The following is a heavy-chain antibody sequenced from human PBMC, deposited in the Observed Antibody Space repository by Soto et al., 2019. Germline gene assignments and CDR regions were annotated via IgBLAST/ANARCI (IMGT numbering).Heavy chain of an antibody. Sequence: ASVKVSCKASGYTFTSYYMHWVRQAPGQGLEWMGIINPSGGSTSYAQKFQGRVTMTRDTSTSTVYMELSSLRSEDTAVYCCARAPRNDAFDNWGQGTMVTVSS. J-gene: IGHJ3*02. V-gene: IGHV1-46*01. CDR3: ARAPRNDAFDN. D-gene: IGHD6-6*01. CDR2: INPSGGST. CDR1: GYTFTSYY.